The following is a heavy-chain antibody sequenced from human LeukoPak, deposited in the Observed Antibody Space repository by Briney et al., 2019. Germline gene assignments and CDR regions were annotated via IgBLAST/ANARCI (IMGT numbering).Heavy chain of an antibody. CDR3: ARDDSSGWYAIP. D-gene: IGHD6-19*01. CDR2: INHSGST. V-gene: IGHV4-34*01. J-gene: IGHJ5*02. CDR1: GGSFSGYY. Sequence: SETLSLTCAVYGGSFSGYYWSWIRQPPGKGLEWIGEINHSGSTNYNPSLKSRVTISVDTSKNQFSLKLSPVTAADTAVYYCARDDSSGWYAIPWGQGTLVTVSS.